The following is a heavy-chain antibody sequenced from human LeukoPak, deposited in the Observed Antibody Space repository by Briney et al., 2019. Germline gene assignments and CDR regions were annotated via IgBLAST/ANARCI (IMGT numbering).Heavy chain of an antibody. Sequence: SETLSLTCTVSGVSISSSNSYWGWVRQPPGKGLEWIGSIYYSGNTYYNASLKSQVSISIDTSKNQFSLKLTSVTAADTAVYYCAGEEFYFDTSGTNYFDYWGQGTLVTVSS. J-gene: IGHJ4*02. CDR3: AGEEFYFDTSGTNYFDY. D-gene: IGHD3-22*01. V-gene: IGHV4-39*02. CDR2: IYYSGNT. CDR1: GVSISSSNSY.